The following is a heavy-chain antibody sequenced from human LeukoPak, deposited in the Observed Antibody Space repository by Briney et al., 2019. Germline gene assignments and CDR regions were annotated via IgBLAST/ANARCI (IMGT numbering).Heavy chain of an antibody. J-gene: IGHJ4*02. CDR3: AGPYDYGPY. CDR2: INHSGST. D-gene: IGHD4-17*01. Sequence: PSETLSLTCAVYGGSFSGYYWSWIRQPPGKGLVWIGEINHSGSTNYNPSLKSRVTISVDTSKNQFSLKLSSVTAADTAVYYCAGPYDYGPYWGQGTLVTVSS. CDR1: GGSFSGYY. V-gene: IGHV4-34*01.